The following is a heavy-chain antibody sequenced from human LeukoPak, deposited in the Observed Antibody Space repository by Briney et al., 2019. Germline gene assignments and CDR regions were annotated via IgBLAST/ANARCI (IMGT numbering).Heavy chain of an antibody. V-gene: IGHV4-61*02. Sequence: PSETLSLTCTVSGGSISSGSYYWSWIRQPAGKGLEWIGRIYTSGSTNYNPSLKSRVTISVDTSKNQFSLKLSSVTAADTAVYYCARELGSTSAYPYIYYYYMDVWGKGTTVTVSS. D-gene: IGHD2-2*01. CDR3: ARELGSTSAYPYIYYYYMDV. CDR2: IYTSGST. CDR1: GGSISSGSYY. J-gene: IGHJ6*03.